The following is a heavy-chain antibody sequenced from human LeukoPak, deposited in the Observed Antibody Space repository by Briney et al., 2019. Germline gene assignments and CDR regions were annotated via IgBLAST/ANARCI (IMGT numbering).Heavy chain of an antibody. CDR2: ISAYNGNT. D-gene: IGHD5-12*01. V-gene: IGHV1-18*01. Sequence: GASVKVSCKASGYTFTSYGISWVRQAPGQGLEWMGWISAYNGNTNYAQKLQGRVTMTTDTSTSTAYMELRSLRSDDTAVYYCARDADSGYTFNWFDPWGQGTLVTVSS. CDR1: GYTFTSYG. J-gene: IGHJ5*02. CDR3: ARDADSGYTFNWFDP.